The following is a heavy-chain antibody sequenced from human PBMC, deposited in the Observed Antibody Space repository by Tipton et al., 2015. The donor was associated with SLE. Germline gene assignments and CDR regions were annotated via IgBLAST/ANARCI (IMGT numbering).Heavy chain of an antibody. J-gene: IGHJ4*02. CDR2: INHSGST. Sequence: TLSLTCAVYGGSFSGYYWSWIRQPPGKGLEWIGEINHSGSTNYNPSLKSRVTISVDTSKNQFSLKLSSVTAADTAVYYCARGVGVYADYWGQGTLVTVSS. CDR1: GGSFSGYY. D-gene: IGHD2-8*01. CDR3: ARGVGVYADY. V-gene: IGHV4-34*01.